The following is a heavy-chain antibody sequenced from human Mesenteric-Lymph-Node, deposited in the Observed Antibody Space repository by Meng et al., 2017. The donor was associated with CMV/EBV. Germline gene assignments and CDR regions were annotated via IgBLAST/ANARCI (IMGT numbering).Heavy chain of an antibody. CDR3: ARHQRWLKSEGGFNY. D-gene: IGHD3-16*01. Sequence: VQLKPRGPGLLDPSETLSLTCALYGGSFSGYYWSWSRQPPGKGLGWIGEINHSGSTNYNPSLKSRVTISVDTSKNQFSLKLSSVTAADTAVYYCARHQRWLKSEGGFNYWGQGTLVTVSS. CDR2: INHSGST. J-gene: IGHJ4*02. V-gene: IGHV4-34*01. CDR1: GGSFSGYY.